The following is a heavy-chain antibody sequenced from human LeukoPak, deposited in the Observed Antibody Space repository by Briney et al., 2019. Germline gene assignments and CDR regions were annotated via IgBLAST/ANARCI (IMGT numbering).Heavy chain of an antibody. CDR1: GYTFTSFG. D-gene: IGHD5-18*01. J-gene: IGHJ4*02. V-gene: IGHV1-18*01. CDR2: ISAYNGNT. Sequence: ASVKVSCKASGYTFTSFGISWVRQAPGQGPEWMGWISAYNGNTNYVQKFQGRVTMTTDTSTNTACMELRSLTSDDTAVYYCARDLGLDTTMIFFDYWGQGTVVTVSS. CDR3: ARDLGLDTTMIFFDY.